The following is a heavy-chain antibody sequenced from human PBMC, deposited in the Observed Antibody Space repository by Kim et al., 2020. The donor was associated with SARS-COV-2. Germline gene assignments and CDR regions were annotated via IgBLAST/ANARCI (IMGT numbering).Heavy chain of an antibody. CDR3: ARNARRYFGSVDSFNV. CDR2: IFYSGST. J-gene: IGHJ3*01. CDR1: GDSITCVGFY. Sequence: SETLSLTCTVSGDSITCVGFYWSWLRQYPGKGPEWIGYIFYSGSTSYTPSLKSRIAISRETSKNHFSLRLISVTAADTAIYYCARNARRYFGSVDSFNVWGQGTVVNVSS. V-gene: IGHV4-31*03. D-gene: IGHD1-1*01.